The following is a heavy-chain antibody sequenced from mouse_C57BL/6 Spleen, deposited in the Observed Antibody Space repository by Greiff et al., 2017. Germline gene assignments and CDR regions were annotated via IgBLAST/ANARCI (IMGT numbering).Heavy chain of an antibody. V-gene: IGHV5-9-1*02. J-gene: IGHJ4*01. CDR3: TRDDYGSSYGGMDY. CDR2: ISSGGDYI. Sequence: VQLKESGEGLVKPGGSLKLSCAASGFTFSSYAMSWVRQTPEKRLEWVAYISSGGDYIYYADTVKGRFTISRDNARNTLYLQMSSLKSEDTAMYYCTRDDYGSSYGGMDYWGQGTSVTVSS. CDR1: GFTFSSYA. D-gene: IGHD1-1*01.